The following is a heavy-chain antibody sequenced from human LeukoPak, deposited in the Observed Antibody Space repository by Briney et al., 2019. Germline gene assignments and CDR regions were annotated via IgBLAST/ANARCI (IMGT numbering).Heavy chain of an antibody. V-gene: IGHV3-23*01. CDR1: GFTFSSYG. J-gene: IGHJ4*02. D-gene: IGHD3-22*01. CDR2: ISGSGDST. Sequence: GGSLRLSCAASGFTFSSYGMSWVRQAPGKGLEWISAISGSGDSTYYADSVKGRFTISRDNSKNTLYLQMNSLRAEDTAVYYCAKDRGIISNYWGQGTLVAVSS. CDR3: AKDRGIISNY.